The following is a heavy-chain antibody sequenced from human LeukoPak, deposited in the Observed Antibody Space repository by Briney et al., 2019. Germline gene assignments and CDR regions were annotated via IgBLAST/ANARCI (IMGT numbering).Heavy chain of an antibody. CDR3: AKEPNSSGYHFDY. CDR1: GFTVSSNY. D-gene: IGHD3-22*01. CDR2: ISGSGGST. V-gene: IGHV3-23*01. J-gene: IGHJ4*02. Sequence: GGSLRLSCAASGFTVSSNYMSWVRQAPGKGLEWVSAISGSGGSTYYADSVKGRFTISRDNSKNTLYLQMNSLRAEDTAVYYCAKEPNSSGYHFDYWGQGTLVTVSS.